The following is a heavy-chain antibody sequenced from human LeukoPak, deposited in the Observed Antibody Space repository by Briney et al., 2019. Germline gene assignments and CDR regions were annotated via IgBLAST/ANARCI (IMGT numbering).Heavy chain of an antibody. J-gene: IGHJ4*02. CDR1: RGSISSYY. V-gene: IGHV4-59*01. CDR3: ARGGSSSSLNHFDY. D-gene: IGHD6-13*01. Sequence: PSETLSLTCTVSRGSISSYYWSWIRQAPGKGLEWIGYIYYSGSTNYNPSLESRVTISVDPSKSQFSLKLASVSAADTAVYYCARGGSSSSLNHFDYWGQGTLVTVSS. CDR2: IYYSGST.